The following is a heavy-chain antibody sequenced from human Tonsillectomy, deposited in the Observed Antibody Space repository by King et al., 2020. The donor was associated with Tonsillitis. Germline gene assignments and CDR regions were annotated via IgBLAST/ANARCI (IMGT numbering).Heavy chain of an antibody. CDR2: INPDGGEE. J-gene: IGHJ4*02. CDR1: GFTFSTDG. Sequence: VQLVESGGGLVQPGGSLRFSCTASGFTFSTDGMIWVRQAPGKGLNWLPNINPDGGEENYVDSVRGRFTISRDNAKNSVYLQMQGLRVEDTAVYYCARDGRLLFYWGQGTLVTVSS. V-gene: IGHV3-7*01. D-gene: IGHD1-26*01. CDR3: ARDGRLLFY.